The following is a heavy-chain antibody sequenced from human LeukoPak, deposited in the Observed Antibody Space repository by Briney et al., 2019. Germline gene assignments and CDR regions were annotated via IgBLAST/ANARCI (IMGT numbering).Heavy chain of an antibody. V-gene: IGHV4-34*01. CDR3: ARGAWGSFDY. CDR2: INHRGST. J-gene: IGHJ4*02. D-gene: IGHD7-27*01. Sequence: SDTLSLTCAVNGGSFSRYYWSWIRQPPGKGLEWIGEINHRGSTNYNPSLKSRVTISVDTSKNQFSLKLSSVTAADTAVYYCARGAWGSFDYWGQGTLVTVSS. CDR1: GGSFSRYY.